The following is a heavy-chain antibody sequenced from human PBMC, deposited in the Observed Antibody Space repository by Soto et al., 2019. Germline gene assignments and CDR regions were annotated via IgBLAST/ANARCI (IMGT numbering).Heavy chain of an antibody. J-gene: IGHJ4*02. CDR1: GYTFTSYG. D-gene: IGHD2-2*02. Sequence: ASVKVSCKASGYTFTSYGISWVRQAPGQGLEWMGWISAYNGNTNYAQKLQGRVTMTTDTSTSTAYMELRSLRSDDTAVYYCARVQSEVYCSSTSCYNPLDSFDYWGQGTLVTVSS. V-gene: IGHV1-18*04. CDR3: ARVQSEVYCSSTSCYNPLDSFDY. CDR2: ISAYNGNT.